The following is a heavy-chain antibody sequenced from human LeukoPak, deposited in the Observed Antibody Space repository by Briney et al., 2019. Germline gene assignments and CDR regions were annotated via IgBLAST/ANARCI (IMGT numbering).Heavy chain of an antibody. V-gene: IGHV3-30*02. Sequence: GGSLRLSCAASGFTFEASAMSWVRQAPGKGLEWVAFIRYDGSNKYYADSVKGRFTISRDNSKNTLYLQMNSLRAEDTAVYYCARRTTTGVLLWFGDYFDYWGQGTLVTVSS. CDR2: IRYDGSNK. D-gene: IGHD3-10*01. CDR3: ARRTTTGVLLWFGDYFDY. CDR1: GFTFEASA. J-gene: IGHJ4*02.